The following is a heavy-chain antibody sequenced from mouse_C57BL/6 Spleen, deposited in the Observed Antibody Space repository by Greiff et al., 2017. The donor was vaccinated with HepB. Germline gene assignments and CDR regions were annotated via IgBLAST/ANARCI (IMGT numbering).Heavy chain of an antibody. D-gene: IGHD1-1*01. CDR1: GFNIKDYY. Sequence: EVQLVESGAELVKPGASVKLSCTASGFNIKDYYMHWVKQRTEQGLEWIGRIDPEDGETKYAPKFQGKATITADTSSNTAYLQLSSLTSEDTAVYYCARSRTTVVATYWYFDVWGTGTTVTVSS. CDR3: ARSRTTVVATYWYFDV. V-gene: IGHV14-2*01. CDR2: IDPEDGET. J-gene: IGHJ1*03.